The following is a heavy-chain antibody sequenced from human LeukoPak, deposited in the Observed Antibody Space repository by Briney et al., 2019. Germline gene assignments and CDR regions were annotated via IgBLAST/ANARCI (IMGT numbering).Heavy chain of an antibody. J-gene: IGHJ6*02. CDR2: ISSSSSTI. CDR1: GFTFSSYS. V-gene: IGHV3-48*04. CDR3: ARRSCSSTSCYKDLRGYYGMDV. Sequence: GGSLRLSCAASGFTFSSYSMNWVRQAPGKGLEWVSYISSSSSTIYYADSVKGRFTISRDNAKNSLYLQMNSLRAEDTAVYYCARRSCSSTSCYKDLRGYYGMDVWGQGTTVTVSS. D-gene: IGHD2-2*02.